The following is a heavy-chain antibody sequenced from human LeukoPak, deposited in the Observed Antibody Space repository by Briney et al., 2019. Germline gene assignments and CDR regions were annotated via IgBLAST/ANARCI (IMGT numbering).Heavy chain of an antibody. J-gene: IGHJ5*02. Sequence: SETLSLTCGVYGQTFSSYYWSWIRQPPGKGLEWIGEIDHSGITRYTPSLKSRVTISVDTSKNQFSLKLTSVTAADTAVYYCATDNWFAPWSQGTLATVSS. V-gene: IGHV4-34*08. CDR2: IDHSGIT. CDR1: GQTFSSYY. CDR3: ATDNWFAP.